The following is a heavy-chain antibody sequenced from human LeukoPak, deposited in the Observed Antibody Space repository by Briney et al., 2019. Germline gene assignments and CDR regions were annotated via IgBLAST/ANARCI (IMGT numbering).Heavy chain of an antibody. CDR2: INHSGST. CDR1: GGPFSGYY. CDR3: ARGRVAVAGTLVRGWFDP. V-gene: IGHV4-34*01. J-gene: IGHJ5*02. Sequence: KPSETLSLTCAVYGGPFSGYYWSWIRQPPGKGLEWIGEINHSGSTNYNPSLKSRVTISVDTSKNQFSLKLSSVTAADTAVYYCARGRVAVAGTLVRGWFDPWGQGTLVTVSS. D-gene: IGHD6-19*01.